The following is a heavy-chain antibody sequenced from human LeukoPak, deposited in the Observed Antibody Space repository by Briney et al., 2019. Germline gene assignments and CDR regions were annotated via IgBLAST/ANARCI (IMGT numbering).Heavy chain of an antibody. CDR3: AKADYGDYLDY. CDR2: ISWNSGSI. J-gene: IGHJ4*02. Sequence: SGGSLRLSCAASGFTFDDYAMHWVRHAPGKGLEWVSGISWNSGSIGYADSVKGRFTISRDNAKNSLYLQMNSLRAEDTALYYCAKADYGDYLDYWGQGTLVTVSS. D-gene: IGHD4-17*01. V-gene: IGHV3-9*01. CDR1: GFTFDDYA.